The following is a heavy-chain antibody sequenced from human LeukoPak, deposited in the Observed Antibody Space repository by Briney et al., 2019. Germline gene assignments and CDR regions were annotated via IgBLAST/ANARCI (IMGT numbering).Heavy chain of an antibody. D-gene: IGHD5-18*01. CDR3: ARDRGYSYGIDY. CDR2: IYYSGST. J-gene: IGHJ4*02. Sequence: PSETLSLTCTVSGGSLSSYYWSWIRQPPGKGLEWIGYIYYSGSTNYNPSLKSRVTISVDTSKNQFSLKLSSVTAADTAVYYCARDRGYSYGIDYWGQGTLVTVSS. V-gene: IGHV4-59*01. CDR1: GGSLSSYY.